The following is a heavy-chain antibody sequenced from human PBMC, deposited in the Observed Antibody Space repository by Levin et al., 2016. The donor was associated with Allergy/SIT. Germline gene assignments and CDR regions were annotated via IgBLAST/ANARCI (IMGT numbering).Heavy chain of an antibody. CDR1: GFTFSDYY. Sequence: GESLRLSCAASGFTFSDYYMSWIRQAPGKGLEWVSYISSSGSTIYYADSVKGRFTVSRDNAENTLYLQMNSLRAEDTAVYYCARVFSSSGMDVWGQGTTVTVSS. D-gene: IGHD6-6*01. CDR3: ARVFSSSGMDV. V-gene: IGHV3-11*04. CDR2: ISSSGSTI. J-gene: IGHJ6*02.